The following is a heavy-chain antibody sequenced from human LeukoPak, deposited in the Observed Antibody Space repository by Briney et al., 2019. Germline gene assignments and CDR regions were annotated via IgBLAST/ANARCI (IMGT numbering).Heavy chain of an antibody. D-gene: IGHD3-10*01. Sequence: SETLSLTCTVSGVSIRSYYWSWIRQPQGEGLEWIGYSYYSGSANYNPSLKSRVTISVDTSKNQFSLKLTSVTAADTAVYYCASTYYYASGTYHRPFDYWGQGTLVTVSS. J-gene: IGHJ4*02. CDR3: ASTYYYASGTYHRPFDY. CDR2: SYYSGSA. CDR1: GVSIRSYY. V-gene: IGHV4-59*08.